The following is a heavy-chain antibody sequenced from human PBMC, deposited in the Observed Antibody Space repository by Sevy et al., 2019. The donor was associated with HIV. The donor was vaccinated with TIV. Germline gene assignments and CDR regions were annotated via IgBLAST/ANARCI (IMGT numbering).Heavy chain of an antibody. J-gene: IGHJ4*02. V-gene: IGHV3-73*01. CDR2: IRGKANNYAT. CDR1: GFTFSDAA. CDR3: SIYYDIRAFDS. Sequence: GGSLRLSCAGSGFTFSDAAIHWVRQASGKGLEWLGRIRGKANNYATAYAASVKDRFSMSRKDLKDTAYLQMNSLRTEDAAMYYCSIYYDIRAFDSWGQGTQVTVSS. D-gene: IGHD3-22*01.